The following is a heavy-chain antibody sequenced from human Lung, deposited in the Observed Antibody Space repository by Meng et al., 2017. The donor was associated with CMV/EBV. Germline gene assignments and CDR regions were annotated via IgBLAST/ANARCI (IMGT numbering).Heavy chain of an antibody. CDR3: ARTALVKAKIDS. J-gene: IGHJ4*02. V-gene: IGHV4-31*03. D-gene: IGHD2-21*02. CDR2: IFYSGST. CDR1: GDSISSGAYY. Sequence: QVQLEEAIAGLVKPQQTLSRTCTCSGDSISSGAYYWGWIRQHPVKGLEWIGYIFYSGSTYHNPSRDSRVTMSVDTSKNQFSLRLSTVTAADTAIYYCARTALVKAKIDSWGQGTLVTVSS.